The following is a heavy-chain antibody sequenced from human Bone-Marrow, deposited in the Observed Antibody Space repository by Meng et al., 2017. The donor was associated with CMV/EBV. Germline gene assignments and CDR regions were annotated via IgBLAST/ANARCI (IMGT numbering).Heavy chain of an antibody. J-gene: IGHJ4*02. CDR1: GDSISSGDYY. CDR2: IHYSGRT. Sequence: SETLSLTCTVSGDSISSGDYYWSWIRQPPGKALEWIGFIHYSGRTHYNPSLRSRLGMSVDTSKNQFSLNLTSMTAADTAVYYCAGRSTGTLDYWGQGTLVTVSS. V-gene: IGHV4-30-4*08. CDR3: AGRSTGTLDY. D-gene: IGHD2-8*02.